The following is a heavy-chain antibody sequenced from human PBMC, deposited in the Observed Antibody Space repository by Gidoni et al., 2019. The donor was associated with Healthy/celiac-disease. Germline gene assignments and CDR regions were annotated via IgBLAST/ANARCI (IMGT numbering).Heavy chain of an antibody. CDR3: ARATHCSSTSCYTDYYYYGMDV. D-gene: IGHD2-2*02. V-gene: IGHV4-34*01. CDR2: INHSGST. J-gene: IGHJ6*02. CDR1: GGSFSGYY. Sequence: QVQLQQWGAGLLKPSETLSLTCAVYGGSFSGYYWSWIRQPPGKGLEWIGEINHSGSTNYNPSLKSRVTISVDTSKNQFSLKLSSVTAADTAVYYCARATHCSSTSCYTDYYYYGMDVWGQGTTVTVSS.